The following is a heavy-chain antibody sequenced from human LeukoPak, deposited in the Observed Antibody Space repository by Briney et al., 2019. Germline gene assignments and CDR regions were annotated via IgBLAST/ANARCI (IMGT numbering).Heavy chain of an antibody. CDR3: AKDAIWFGGYYMDV. D-gene: IGHD3-10*01. CDR1: GFTFSDAW. V-gene: IGHV3-15*01. CDR2: IKSNSDGGTT. Sequence: GGSLRLSCATSGFTFSDAWMSWVRQAPGKGLEWVGRIKSNSDGGTTDYAAPVKGRFSISRDNPKNTLYLQMNSLRAEDTAVYYCAKDAIWFGGYYMDVWGKGTTVTISS. J-gene: IGHJ6*03.